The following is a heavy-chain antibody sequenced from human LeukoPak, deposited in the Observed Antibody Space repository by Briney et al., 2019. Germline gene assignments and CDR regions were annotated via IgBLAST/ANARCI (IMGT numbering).Heavy chain of an antibody. CDR2: ISAYNGNT. J-gene: IGHJ4*02. V-gene: IGHV1-18*01. D-gene: IGHD3-22*01. CDR3: ARRLYYYDSSGSAAADY. Sequence: GASVKVSCKASGHTFTSYGISWVRQAPGQGLEWMGWISAYNGNTNYAQKLQGRVTMTTDTSTSTAYMELRSLRSDDTAVYYCARRLYYYDSSGSAAADYWGQGTLVTVSS. CDR1: GHTFTSYG.